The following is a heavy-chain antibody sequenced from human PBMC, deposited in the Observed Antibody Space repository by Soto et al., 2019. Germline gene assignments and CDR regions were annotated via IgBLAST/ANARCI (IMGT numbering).Heavy chain of an antibody. Sequence: SETLSLTCTVSGDSISSGSYRGWIRQPPGEGPEWIASIYHGGTTFYNPSLKSRISISVDTSKNQFSLRLTSVTAADTATYYCARVHVMVVAGSTFDYWGRGTLVTVSS. CDR3: ARVHVMVVAGSTFDY. J-gene: IGHJ4*03. CDR2: IYHGGTT. D-gene: IGHD6-19*01. V-gene: IGHV4-38-2*02. CDR1: GDSISSGSY.